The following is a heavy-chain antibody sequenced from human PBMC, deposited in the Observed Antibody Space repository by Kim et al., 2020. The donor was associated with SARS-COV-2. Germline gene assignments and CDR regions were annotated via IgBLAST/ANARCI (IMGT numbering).Heavy chain of an antibody. CDR2: IWYDGRNP. D-gene: IGHD3-22*01. Sequence: GGSLRLSCAASGFTFSKYAMHWLRQAPGEGLEWLTSIWYDGRNPKYAESVKGRFTITRDNSGDTLSLQMTSLRAEDTAVYFCAREHYSEITRTIDYWGQGTLVTVSS. CDR3: AREHYSEITRTIDY. CDR1: GFTFSKYA. J-gene: IGHJ4*02. V-gene: IGHV3-33*01.